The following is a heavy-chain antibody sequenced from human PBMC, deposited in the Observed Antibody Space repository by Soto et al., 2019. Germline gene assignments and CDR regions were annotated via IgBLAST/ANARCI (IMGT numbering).Heavy chain of an antibody. D-gene: IGHD2-2*01. J-gene: IGHJ6*02. Sequence: PSQTLSLTCAVYGGAFSGYYWSWIRQPPGKGLEWIGEINHSGSTNYNPSLKSRVTISVDTSKNQFSLKLSSVTAADTAVYYCARVGGDCSSTSCYEVDVWGQGTTVTVSS. CDR2: INHSGST. CDR3: ARVGGDCSSTSCYEVDV. V-gene: IGHV4-34*01. CDR1: GGAFSGYY.